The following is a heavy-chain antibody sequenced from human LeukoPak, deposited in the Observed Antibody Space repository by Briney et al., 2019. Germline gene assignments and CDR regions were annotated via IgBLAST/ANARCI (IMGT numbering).Heavy chain of an antibody. CDR3: TATNIVVLPAAIDY. D-gene: IGHD2-2*01. Sequence: GGSLRLSCAVSGFTFSNAWMSWVRQAPGKGLEWVGRIKSKTDGGTTDYAAPAKSRFTISRDDSKSIAYLQMNSLKTEDTAVYYCTATNIVVLPAAIDYWGQGTLVTVSS. J-gene: IGHJ4*02. CDR2: IKSKTDGGTT. V-gene: IGHV3-15*01. CDR1: GFTFSNAW.